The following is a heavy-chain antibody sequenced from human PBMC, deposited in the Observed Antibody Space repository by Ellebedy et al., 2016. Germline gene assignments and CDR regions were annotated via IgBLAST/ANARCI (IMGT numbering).Heavy chain of an antibody. CDR2: IIPILGIA. V-gene: IGHV1-69*02. Sequence: ASVKVSCKASGYTFTDYYMHWVRQAPGQGLEWMGRIIPILGIANYAQKFQGRVTITADKSTSTAYMELSSLRSEDTAVYYCARSHFGGSYGMDVWGQGTTVTVSS. CDR3: ARSHFGGSYGMDV. CDR1: GYTFTDYY. D-gene: IGHD3-16*01. J-gene: IGHJ6*02.